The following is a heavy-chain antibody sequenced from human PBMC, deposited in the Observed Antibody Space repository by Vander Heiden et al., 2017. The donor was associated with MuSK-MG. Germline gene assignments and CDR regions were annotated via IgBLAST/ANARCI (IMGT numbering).Heavy chain of an antibody. CDR3: SRDIGRHSFDY. CDR2: SRDKANSYST. D-gene: IGHD1-26*01. J-gene: IGHJ4*02. Sequence: EVQLVESGGGLVQPGGSLRLSCAASGFTLSDYRMDWVRQAPGKGLEWVARSRDKANSYSTEYLASVKGRFTISRDDSTNLLYLQMNSLKTEDTAVYFCSRDIGRHSFDYWGQGTRVTGSA. CDR1: GFTLSDYR. V-gene: IGHV3-72*01.